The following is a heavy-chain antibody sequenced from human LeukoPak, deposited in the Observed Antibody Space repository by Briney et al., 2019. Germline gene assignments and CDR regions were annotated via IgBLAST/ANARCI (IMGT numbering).Heavy chain of an antibody. J-gene: IGHJ4*02. CDR3: VKGAYSSGTIDY. Sequence: GGSLRLSCAASGFTFNDYTMHWVRQAPGKGLEWVSLINGDGGTTYYADSVKGRFTISRDNSKNSLYLQMNSLTTEDTALYYCVKGAYSSGTIDYWGQGTLVIVSS. V-gene: IGHV3-43*01. D-gene: IGHD1-26*01. CDR1: GFTFNDYT. CDR2: INGDGGTT.